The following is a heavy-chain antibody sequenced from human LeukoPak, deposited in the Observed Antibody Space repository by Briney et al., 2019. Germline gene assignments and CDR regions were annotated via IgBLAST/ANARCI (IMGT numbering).Heavy chain of an antibody. CDR1: GFTFGSYS. CDR3: TTDLTMVRGVIYYGMDV. V-gene: IGHV3-21*01. J-gene: IGHJ6*02. CDR2: ISSSSSYI. D-gene: IGHD3-10*01. Sequence: GGSLRLSCAASGFTFGSYSMNWVRQAPGKGLEWVSSISSSSSYIYYADSVKGRFTISRDNAKNSLYLQMNSLRAEDTAVYYCTTDLTMVRGVIYYGMDVWGQGTTVTVSS.